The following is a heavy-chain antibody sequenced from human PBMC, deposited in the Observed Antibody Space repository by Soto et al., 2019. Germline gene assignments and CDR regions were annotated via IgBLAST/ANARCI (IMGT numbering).Heavy chain of an antibody. J-gene: IGHJ5*02. Sequence: QVQLVQSGAEVKKPGSSVKVSCKASGGTFSSYAISWVRQAPGQGLEWMGGIIPIFGTANYAQKFQGRVTMTADESTSTADMELSSLRSEDTAVYYCAREVVVAATGWFAPWGQGTLVTVSS. V-gene: IGHV1-69*12. CDR2: IIPIFGTA. D-gene: IGHD2-15*01. CDR1: GGTFSSYA. CDR3: AREVVVAATGWFAP.